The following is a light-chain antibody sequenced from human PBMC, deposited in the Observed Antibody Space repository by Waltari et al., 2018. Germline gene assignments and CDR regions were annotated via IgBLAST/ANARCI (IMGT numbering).Light chain of an antibody. CDR1: QSVRSN. CDR3: QQYNNWPPWT. Sequence: EIVMTQSPVTLSVSTGERVTLSCRASQSVRSNLAWYQQKPGQTPRLLIYGASTRASNIPVRFSGSGSGTEFTLTISSLQSEDFAVYYCQQYNNWPPWTFGQGTKVDLK. V-gene: IGKV3-15*01. CDR2: GAS. J-gene: IGKJ1*01.